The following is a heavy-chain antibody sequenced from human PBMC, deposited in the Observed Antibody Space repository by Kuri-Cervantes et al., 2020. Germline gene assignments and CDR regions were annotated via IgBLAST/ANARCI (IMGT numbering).Heavy chain of an antibody. D-gene: IGHD6-13*01. V-gene: IGHV3-15*01. CDR3: ARERSSSWSMSYYYYYYGMDV. CDR1: GFTFSNAW. J-gene: IGHJ6*02. CDR2: IKSKTDGGTT. Sequence: GESLKISCAASGFTFSNAWMSWVRQAPGKGLEWVGRIKSKTDGGTTDYAAPVKGRFTISRDNSKNTLYLQMNSLRAEDTAVYYCARERSSSWSMSYYYYYYGMDVWGQGTTVTVSS.